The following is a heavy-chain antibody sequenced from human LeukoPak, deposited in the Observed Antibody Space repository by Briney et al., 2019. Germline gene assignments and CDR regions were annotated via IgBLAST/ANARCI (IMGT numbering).Heavy chain of an antibody. V-gene: IGHV3-74*03. CDR1: GFTLGNYW. D-gene: IGHD3-10*01. CDR2: GDGDGSHS. Sequence: GGSPRLSCAASGFTLGNYWMHWVRHAPGKGLVWVSRGDGDGSHSTYADSVKGRFTISRDNAKNTLYLQMNSLTGEDTAVYYCGRGSGSYHNDYWGQGTLVTVSS. J-gene: IGHJ4*02. CDR3: GRGSGSYHNDY.